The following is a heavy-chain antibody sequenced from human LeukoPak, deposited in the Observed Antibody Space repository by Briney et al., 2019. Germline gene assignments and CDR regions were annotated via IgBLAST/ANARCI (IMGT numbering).Heavy chain of an antibody. D-gene: IGHD2-2*01. J-gene: IGHJ4*02. CDR1: GFTFSDFG. CDR3: TTGDRYCSSTSCRPFDY. Sequence: GGSLRLSCAASGFTFSDFGMHWVRQAPGKGLESVAVISHDGNSKYSADSVKGRFTISRDNSKNTLYLQMNSLKTEDTAVYYCTTGDRYCSSTSCRPFDYWGQGTLVTVSS. CDR2: ISHDGNSK. V-gene: IGHV3-30*03.